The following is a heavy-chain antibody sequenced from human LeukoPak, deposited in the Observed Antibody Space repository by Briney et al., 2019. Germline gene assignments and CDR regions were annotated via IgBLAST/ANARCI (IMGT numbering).Heavy chain of an antibody. J-gene: IGHJ5*02. V-gene: IGHV4-38-2*02. CDR3: ARDLQYCTNGVCPQNWFDP. CDR1: GYSISSGYY. D-gene: IGHD2-8*01. Sequence: SETLSLTCTVSGYSISSGYYWGWIRQPPGKGLEWIGSIYYSGSTYYNPSLKSRVTISVDTSKNQFSLKLSSVTAADTAVYYCARDLQYCTNGVCPQNWFDPWGQGTLVTVSS. CDR2: IYYSGST.